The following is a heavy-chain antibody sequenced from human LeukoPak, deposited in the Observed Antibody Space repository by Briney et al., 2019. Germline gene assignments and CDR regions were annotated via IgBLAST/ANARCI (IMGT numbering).Heavy chain of an antibody. Sequence: SETLSLTCTVSGGSISSYYWSWIRQPPGKGLEWIGYIYYSGSTNYNPSLKSRVTISVDTSKNQFSLKLSSVTAADTAVYYCARGAGYCSSTSCYTEPLDYWGQGTLVTVSS. J-gene: IGHJ4*02. D-gene: IGHD2-2*02. CDR3: ARGAGYCSSTSCYTEPLDY. V-gene: IGHV4-59*01. CDR2: IYYSGST. CDR1: GGSISSYY.